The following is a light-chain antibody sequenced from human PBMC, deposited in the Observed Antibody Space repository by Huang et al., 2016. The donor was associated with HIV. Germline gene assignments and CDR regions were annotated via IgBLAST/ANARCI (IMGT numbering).Light chain of an antibody. CDR1: QSVTSTY. J-gene: IGKJ4*01. CDR2: GSS. V-gene: IGKV3-20*01. Sequence: EIVLTQSPGTLSLSPGERVTLSCRASQSVTSTYLAWYQQKPGQTPRLLIYGSSSSATGIPDRFSGSGSGTDFTLTISRVEPEDFAVYYCQQYGSSPLTFGGGTRVEIK. CDR3: QQYGSSPLT.